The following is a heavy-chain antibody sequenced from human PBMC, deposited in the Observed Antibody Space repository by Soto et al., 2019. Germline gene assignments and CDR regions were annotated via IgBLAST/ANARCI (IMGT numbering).Heavy chain of an antibody. D-gene: IGHD6-6*01. CDR1: GGSISSYY. Sequence: PSETLSLTCTVSGGSISSYYWSWIRQPPGKGLEWIGYIYYSGSTNDNPSLKSRVTISVDTSKNQFSLKLSSVTAADTAVYYCARDRTSFDPWGQGTLVTVSS. CDR2: IYYSGST. J-gene: IGHJ5*02. CDR3: ARDRTSFDP. V-gene: IGHV4-59*01.